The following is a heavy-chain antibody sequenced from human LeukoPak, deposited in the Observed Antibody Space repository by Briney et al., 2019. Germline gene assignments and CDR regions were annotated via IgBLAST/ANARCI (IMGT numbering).Heavy chain of an antibody. D-gene: IGHD2-2*01. CDR3: ARDCSSTSCYDAFDI. Sequence: SVKVSCKASGGTFSSYAISWVRQAPGQGLEWMGGIIPIFGTANYAQKFQGRVTITADESTSTAYMELSSLRSEDTAVYYCARDCSSTSCYDAFDIWGQGTMVTVSS. J-gene: IGHJ3*02. CDR1: GGTFSSYA. V-gene: IGHV1-69*01. CDR2: IIPIFGTA.